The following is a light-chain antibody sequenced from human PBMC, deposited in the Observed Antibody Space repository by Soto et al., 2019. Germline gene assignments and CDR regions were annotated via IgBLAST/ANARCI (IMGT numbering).Light chain of an antibody. CDR1: QTISTC. V-gene: IGKV1-39*01. CDR2: GAS. Sequence: DIQMTQSPSSLSASVGDRVTITCRASQTISTCLNWYQQKPGRAPNLLIYGASDLQSGVSSRFSGGWSGTDCALTITSMQPEGSATNCSQQSDSTQPFDEGTRVE. CDR3: QQSDSTQP. J-gene: IGKJ1*01.